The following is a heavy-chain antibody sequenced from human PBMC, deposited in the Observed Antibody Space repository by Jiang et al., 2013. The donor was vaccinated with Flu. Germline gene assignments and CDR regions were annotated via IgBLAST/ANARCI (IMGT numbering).Heavy chain of an antibody. D-gene: IGHD4-17*01. CDR1: GFTFSAYA. CDR2: ISYNGSNK. V-gene: IGHV3-30*18. J-gene: IGHJ4*02. CDR3: AKDRGVTTYN. Sequence: VQLLESGGGVVQPGRSLRLSCVGSGFTFSAYAMYWVRQAPGKGLEWVALISYNGSNKKYAESVKGRFTISRDDSKNTVYLHMNSLRTDDTAMYFCAKDRGVTTYNWGQGTLVTVSS.